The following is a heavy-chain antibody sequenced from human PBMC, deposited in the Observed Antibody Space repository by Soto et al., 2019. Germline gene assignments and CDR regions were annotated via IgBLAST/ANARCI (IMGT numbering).Heavy chain of an antibody. Sequence: PGGSLRLSCAASGFTFSSYSMNWVRQAPGKGLEWVSSISSSSSYIYYADSVKGRFTISRDNAKNSLHLQMNSLRAEDTAVYYCARDPGYSSSWYLFDYWGQGTLVTVSS. CDR3: ARDPGYSSSWYLFDY. J-gene: IGHJ4*02. D-gene: IGHD6-13*01. CDR1: GFTFSSYS. CDR2: ISSSSSYI. V-gene: IGHV3-21*01.